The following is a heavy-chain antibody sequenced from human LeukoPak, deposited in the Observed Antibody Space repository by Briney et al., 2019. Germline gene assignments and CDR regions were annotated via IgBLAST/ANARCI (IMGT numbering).Heavy chain of an antibody. D-gene: IGHD4-17*01. Sequence: ASVKVSCKASGGTFSSYAISWVRQAPGQGLEWMGGIIPIFGTANYAQKFQGRVTITADESTSTAYMELSSLRSEDTAVYYCARDFRLRGFTFDYWGQGTLVTVSS. V-gene: IGHV1-69*13. CDR3: ARDFRLRGFTFDY. CDR2: IIPIFGTA. CDR1: GGTFSSYA. J-gene: IGHJ4*02.